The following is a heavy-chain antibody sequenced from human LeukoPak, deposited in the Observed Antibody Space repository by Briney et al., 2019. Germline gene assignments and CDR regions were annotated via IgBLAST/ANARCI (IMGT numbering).Heavy chain of an antibody. CDR2: ISGSGGST. Sequence: GGSLRLSCAASGFTFSSYAMSWVRQAPRKRLEWVSAISGSGGSTYYADSVKGRFTISRDNSKNTLYLQMNSLRAEDTAVYYCATRAPTIFGVVRPFDYWGQGTLVTVSS. D-gene: IGHD3-3*01. CDR3: ATRAPTIFGVVRPFDY. CDR1: GFTFSSYA. V-gene: IGHV3-23*01. J-gene: IGHJ4*02.